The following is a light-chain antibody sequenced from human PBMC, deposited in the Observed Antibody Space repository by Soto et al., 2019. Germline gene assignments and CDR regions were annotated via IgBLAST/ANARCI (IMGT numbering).Light chain of an antibody. CDR2: DAS. V-gene: IGKV1-5*01. J-gene: IGKJ5*01. CDR1: QSIRNW. Sequence: DVQVSQSASFLSASMGDRVTITCGASQSIRNWLAWYQQKPGKAPNPLIYDASSLKSGVPARFSGSGSGTEFTLTISSLQPDDFATYYCQQDNTYSTFGQGTRLEIK. CDR3: QQDNTYST.